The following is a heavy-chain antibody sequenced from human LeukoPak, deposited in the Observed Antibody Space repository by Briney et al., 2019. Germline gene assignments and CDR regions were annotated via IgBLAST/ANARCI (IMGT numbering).Heavy chain of an antibody. CDR1: GITFSLNA. CDR3: AYSSGYDH. Sequence: GGSLRLSCSASGITFSLNAMHWVRQAPGRGLEYVSAITSNGGSTYYADSVKGRFTISRDNSKNTLYLHMSTLRPEDTAVYYCAYSSGYDHWGQGTLVTVSS. D-gene: IGHD3-22*01. V-gene: IGHV3-64D*06. J-gene: IGHJ4*02. CDR2: ITSNGGST.